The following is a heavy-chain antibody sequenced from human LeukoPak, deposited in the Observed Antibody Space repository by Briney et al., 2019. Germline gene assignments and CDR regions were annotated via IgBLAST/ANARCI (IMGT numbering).Heavy chain of an antibody. D-gene: IGHD3-22*01. Sequence: SETLSLTCAVYGGSFSGYYWSWIRQPPGKGLEWIGEINHSGSTNYNPSLKSRVTISVDTPKNQFSLKLSSVTAADTAVYYCARPYDTRGYFPDYWGQGTLVTVSS. CDR2: INHSGST. CDR1: GGSFSGYY. V-gene: IGHV4-34*01. J-gene: IGHJ4*02. CDR3: ARPYDTRGYFPDY.